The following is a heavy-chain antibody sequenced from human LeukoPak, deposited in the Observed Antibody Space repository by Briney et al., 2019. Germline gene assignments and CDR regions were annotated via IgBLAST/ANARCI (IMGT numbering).Heavy chain of an antibody. CDR3: ARDGSGWYYFDY. D-gene: IGHD6-19*01. J-gene: IGHJ4*02. Sequence: GGSLRLSCAASGFTFSSYSMNWVRQAPGKGLEWVSSISSSGSYIYYADSVKGRFTISRDNAKNSLYLQMNSLRAEDTAVYYCARDGSGWYYFDYWSQGTLVTVSS. V-gene: IGHV3-21*01. CDR2: ISSSGSYI. CDR1: GFTFSSYS.